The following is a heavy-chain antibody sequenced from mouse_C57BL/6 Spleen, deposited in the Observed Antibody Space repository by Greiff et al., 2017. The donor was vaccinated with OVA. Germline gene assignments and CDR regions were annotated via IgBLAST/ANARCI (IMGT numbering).Heavy chain of an antibody. J-gene: IGHJ3*01. CDR3: ARSSYDGYYPFAY. CDR2: IYPRSGNT. Sequence: QVQLQQSGAELARPGASVKLSCKASGYTFTSYGISWVKQRTGQGLEWIGEIYPRSGNTYYNEKFKGKATLTADKSSSTAYMELSSLTSEDSAVYFCARSSYDGYYPFAYWGQGTLVTGSA. D-gene: IGHD2-3*01. V-gene: IGHV1-81*01. CDR1: GYTFTSYG.